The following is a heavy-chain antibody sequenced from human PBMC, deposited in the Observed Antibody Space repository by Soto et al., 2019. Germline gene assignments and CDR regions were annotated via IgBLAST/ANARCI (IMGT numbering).Heavy chain of an antibody. CDR2: IIPIFNTA. V-gene: IGHV1-69*01. CDR3: ARRYCSGGSGYTGRDWFDP. D-gene: IGHD2-15*01. J-gene: IGHJ5*02. CDR1: GGTFSTYG. Sequence: QVQLVQSGAEVKKPGSSVKVSCKASGGTFSTYGISWVRQAPGQGREWMGGIIPIFNTANYAQKFEGRVTITADESTSTAYMDLSSLRSEDTAVYYCARRYCSGGSGYTGRDWFDPWGQGTLVTVSS.